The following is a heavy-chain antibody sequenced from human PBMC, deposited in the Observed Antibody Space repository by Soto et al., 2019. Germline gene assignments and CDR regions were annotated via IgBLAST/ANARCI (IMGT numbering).Heavy chain of an antibody. V-gene: IGHV4-4*07. CDR3: ARGGQDFWSGPFDY. D-gene: IGHD3-3*01. CDR1: GGSISNYY. Sequence: SETLALTCTVSGGSISNYYCNWIRQPAGDGLEWIGRIDTSGSTNYNPSLKCRVTMSVDTSKQEFSLKLSSVTAADTALYFCARGGQDFWSGPFDYWGRGALVPV. CDR2: IDTSGST. J-gene: IGHJ4*02.